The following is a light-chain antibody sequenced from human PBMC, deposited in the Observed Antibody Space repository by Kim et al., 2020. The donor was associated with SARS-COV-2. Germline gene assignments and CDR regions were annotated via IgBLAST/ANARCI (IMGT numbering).Light chain of an antibody. V-gene: IGLV2-8*01. CDR2: EVS. J-gene: IGLJ2*01. CDR1: SSEVGGYNY. Sequence: GQSVTISCTGTSSEVGGYNYVSWYQQHPGKAPKLMIYEVSKRPSGVPDRFSGSKSGNTASLTVSGLQAEDEADYYCSSYAGSNNLVFGGGTQLTVL. CDR3: SSYAGSNNLV.